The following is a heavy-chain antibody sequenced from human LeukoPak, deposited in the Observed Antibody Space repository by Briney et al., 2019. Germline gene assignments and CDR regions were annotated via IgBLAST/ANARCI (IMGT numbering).Heavy chain of an antibody. CDR3: ARRIAVAGTRVGYFDY. Sequence: GGSLGLSCAASGFTFSSYWMSWVRQAPGKGLEWVANIKQDGSEKYYVDSVKGRFTISRDNAKNSLYLQMNSLRAEDTAVYYCARRIAVAGTRVGYFDYWGQGTLVTVSS. V-gene: IGHV3-7*01. CDR2: IKQDGSEK. J-gene: IGHJ4*02. CDR1: GFTFSSYW. D-gene: IGHD6-19*01.